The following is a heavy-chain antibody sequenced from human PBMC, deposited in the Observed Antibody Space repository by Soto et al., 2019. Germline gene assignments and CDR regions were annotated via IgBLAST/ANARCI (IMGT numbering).Heavy chain of an antibody. CDR1: GYTFTSYY. D-gene: IGHD2-21*01. Sequence: QVQLVQSGAEVKKPGASVKVSCKASGYTFTSYYMHWVRQAPGQGLEWMGIINPSGGSTSYAQKFQGGGTMDRETFPGIILMELRKLRFWDTAVFYLAPPPCGLGFFGAFDIWGQGTIVTVSS. CDR3: APPPCGLGFFGAFDI. J-gene: IGHJ3*02. V-gene: IGHV1-46*01. CDR2: INPSGGST.